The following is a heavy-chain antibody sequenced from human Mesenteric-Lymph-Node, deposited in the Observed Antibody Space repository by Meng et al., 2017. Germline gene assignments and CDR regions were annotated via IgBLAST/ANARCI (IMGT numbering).Heavy chain of an antibody. D-gene: IGHD4-17*01. CDR1: GGSISTRSYY. CDR3: ARDHPGLHASGEYVKFDN. V-gene: IGHV4-39*07. J-gene: IGHJ4*02. Sequence: SETLSLTCTVSGGSISTRSYYWGWIRQSPGKGLEWIGNIYYTGTTYYNPSLNSRVTISVDTSKNQFSLRLTSVTAADTAVYYCARDHPGLHASGEYVKFDNWGQGRLVTVSS. CDR2: IYYTGTT.